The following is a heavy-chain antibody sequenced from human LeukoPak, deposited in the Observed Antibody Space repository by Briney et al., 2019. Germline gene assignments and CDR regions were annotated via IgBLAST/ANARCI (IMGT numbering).Heavy chain of an antibody. Sequence: GGSLRLSCAASGFTFSSYSMNWVRQAPGKGLEWVSSISSSSSYIYYADSVKGRFTISRDNAKNSLYLQMNSLRAEDTVVYYCARGPGSVAEFVWFDPWGQGTLVTVSS. CDR1: GFTFSSYS. D-gene: IGHD6-19*01. CDR2: ISSSSSYI. J-gene: IGHJ5*02. V-gene: IGHV3-21*01. CDR3: ARGPGSVAEFVWFDP.